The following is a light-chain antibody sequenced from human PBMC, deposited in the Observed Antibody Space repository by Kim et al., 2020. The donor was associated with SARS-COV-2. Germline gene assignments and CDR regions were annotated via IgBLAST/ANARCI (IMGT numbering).Light chain of an antibody. CDR1: RLDVGGYNY. V-gene: IGLV2-14*03. CDR3: SSWASTTSYV. Sequence: QSALTQPASVSGSPGQSTTIPCTGTRLDVGGYNYVSWYQQHPGKAPKLMIYDVHNRPTGVSGRFSGSKSGNTASLTISGLQAGDESDYYCSSWASTTSYVFGTGTKGTVL. CDR2: DVH. J-gene: IGLJ1*01.